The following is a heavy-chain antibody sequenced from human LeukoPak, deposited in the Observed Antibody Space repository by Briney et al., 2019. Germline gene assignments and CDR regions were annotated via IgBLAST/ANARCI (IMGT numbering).Heavy chain of an antibody. Sequence: ASVKVSCKASGYTFTSYYMHWVRQAPGQGLEWMGIINPSGGSTSYAQKFQGRVTMTRDMSTSTVYMELSSLRSEDTAVYYCARDLWFGELLYCQDYWGQGTLVTVSS. CDR2: INPSGGST. J-gene: IGHJ4*02. CDR1: GYTFTSYY. D-gene: IGHD3-10*01. CDR3: ARDLWFGELLYCQDY. V-gene: IGHV1-46*01.